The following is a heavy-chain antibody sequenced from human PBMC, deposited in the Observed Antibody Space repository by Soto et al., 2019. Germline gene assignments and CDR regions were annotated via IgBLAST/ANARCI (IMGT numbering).Heavy chain of an antibody. CDR2: INLNNGKT. J-gene: IGHJ4*02. Sequence: QVQLVQSGAEVKKPGASVKVSCKASGYTFTRYGISWVRQAPGQGLEWMGWINLNNGKTDYQRRLQGRVTMTTDTYTTTVYMELRNLRPDDTAMYYCARDPPGLYQFDYWGQGTPVTVSS. V-gene: IGHV1-18*04. CDR1: GYTFTRYG. D-gene: IGHD3-16*02. CDR3: ARDPPGLYQFDY.